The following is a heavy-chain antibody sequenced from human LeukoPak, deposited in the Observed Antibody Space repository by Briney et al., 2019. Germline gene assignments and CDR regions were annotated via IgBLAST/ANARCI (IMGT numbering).Heavy chain of an antibody. CDR2: INHSGST. Sequence: TSETLSLTCTVSGYSLNSAYFWSWIRQPPGKGLEWIGEINHSGSTNYNPSLKSRVTISVDTSKNQFSLKLSSVTAADTAVYYCARMYCSGGSCYFDYWGQGTLVTVSS. D-gene: IGHD2-15*01. CDR3: ARMYCSGGSCYFDY. J-gene: IGHJ4*02. V-gene: IGHV4-34*01. CDR1: GYSLNSAYF.